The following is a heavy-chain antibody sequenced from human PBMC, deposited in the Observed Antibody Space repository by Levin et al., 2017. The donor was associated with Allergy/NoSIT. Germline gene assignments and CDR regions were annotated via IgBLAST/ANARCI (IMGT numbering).Heavy chain of an antibody. Sequence: SVKVSCKASGGTFSSYAISWVRQAPGQGLEWMGGIIPIFGTANYAQKFQGRVTITADESTSTAYMELSSLRSEDTAVYYCARSTRYCSGGSCYREHFDYWGQGTLVTVSS. CDR2: IIPIFGTA. CDR3: ARSTRYCSGGSCYREHFDY. J-gene: IGHJ4*02. D-gene: IGHD2-15*01. V-gene: IGHV1-69*13. CDR1: GGTFSSYA.